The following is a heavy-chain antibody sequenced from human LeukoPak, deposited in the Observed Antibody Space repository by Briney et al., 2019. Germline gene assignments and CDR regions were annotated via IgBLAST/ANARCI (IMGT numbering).Heavy chain of an antibody. CDR2: IYHSGST. Sequence: PSETLSLTCTVSGYSISSGYYWGWIRQPPGKGLEWIGSIYHSGSTYYNPSLKSRVTISVDTSKNQFSLKLSSVTAADTAVYYCARDMSSIPPDAFNIWGQGTMVTVSS. CDR1: GYSISSGYY. J-gene: IGHJ3*02. V-gene: IGHV4-38-2*02. D-gene: IGHD2-2*02. CDR3: ARDMSSIPPDAFNI.